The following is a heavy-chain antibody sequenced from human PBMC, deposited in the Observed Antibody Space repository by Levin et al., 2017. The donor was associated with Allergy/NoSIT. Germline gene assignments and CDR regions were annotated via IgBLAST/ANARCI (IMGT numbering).Heavy chain of an antibody. CDR3: ARHVLAVAGPSPFDY. CDR2: IYYSGST. Sequence: SETLSLICTVSGGSVSNYYWSWIRQPPGKGLEWIGYIYYSGSTNYNPSLKSRVTISVDTSKNQFSLKLTSVTAADTAVYYCARHVLAVAGPSPFDYWGQGTLATVSS. D-gene: IGHD6-19*01. CDR1: GGSVSNYY. V-gene: IGHV4-59*08. J-gene: IGHJ4*02.